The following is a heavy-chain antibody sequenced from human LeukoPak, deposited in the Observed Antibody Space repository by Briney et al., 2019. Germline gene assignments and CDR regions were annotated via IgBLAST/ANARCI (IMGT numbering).Heavy chain of an antibody. CDR1: GYTFTGYY. CDR3: ARDLRLRLMAVGY. V-gene: IGHV1-2*02. Sequence: ASVKVSCKASGYTFTGYYMHWVRQAPGQGLEWMGWIKTNSGGTNYAQKYQGRVTMTRDTSISTAYMELSRLRSDDTAVYYCARDLRLRLMAVGYWGQGTLVTVSS. D-gene: IGHD5-12*01. CDR2: IKTNSGGT. J-gene: IGHJ4*02.